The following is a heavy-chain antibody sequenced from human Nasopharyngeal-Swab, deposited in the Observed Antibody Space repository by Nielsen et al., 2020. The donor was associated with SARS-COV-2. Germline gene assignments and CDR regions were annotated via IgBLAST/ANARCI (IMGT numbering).Heavy chain of an antibody. CDR3: ASAPSWGY. CDR2: IYSGGNT. D-gene: IGHD3-16*01. V-gene: IGHV3-53*01. Sequence: VRQAPGKGLEWISVIYSGGNTYYADAMKGRFTASRDNSKNTMYLQMNSLRAEDTAIYYCASAPSWGYWGQGTLVTVSP. J-gene: IGHJ4*02.